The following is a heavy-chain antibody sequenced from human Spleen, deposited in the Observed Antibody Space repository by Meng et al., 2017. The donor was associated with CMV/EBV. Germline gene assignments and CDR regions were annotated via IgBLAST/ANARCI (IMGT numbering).Heavy chain of an antibody. CDR3: ARWVVAATDFFDY. J-gene: IGHJ4*02. CDR2: IRTDGTIQ. CDR1: GFSFSNYG. Sequence: GESLRLSCAASGFSFSNYGMHWVRQAPGRGLEWVAFIRTDGTIQSYIDSVRGRFTISRDNAKNSLYLQMNSLRAEDTAVYYCARWVVAATDFFDYWGQGALVTVSS. D-gene: IGHD2-15*01. V-gene: IGHV3-30*02.